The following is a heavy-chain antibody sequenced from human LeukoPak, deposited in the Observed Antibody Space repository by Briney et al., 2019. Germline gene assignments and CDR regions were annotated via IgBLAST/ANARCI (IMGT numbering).Heavy chain of an antibody. Sequence: SETLSLTCTVSGYSISSAYYWGWIRQPPGKGLEWIGYIYYSGSTYYNPSLKSRVTISVDTSKNQFSLKLSSVTAADTAVYYCAKGAGPPWFDPWGQGTLVTVSS. CDR3: AKGAGPPWFDP. V-gene: IGHV4-38-2*02. J-gene: IGHJ5*02. D-gene: IGHD6-19*01. CDR1: GYSISSAYY. CDR2: IYYSGST.